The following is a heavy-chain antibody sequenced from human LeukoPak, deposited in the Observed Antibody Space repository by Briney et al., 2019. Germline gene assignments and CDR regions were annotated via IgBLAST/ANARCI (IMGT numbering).Heavy chain of an antibody. V-gene: IGHV1-2*06. Sequence: ASVKVSXKASGYTFTGYYMHWVRQAPGQGLEWMGRINPNSGGTNYAQKFQGRVTMTRDTSISTAYMELSRLRSDDTAVYYCASGSDYGDYGYFDYWGQGTLVTVSS. J-gene: IGHJ4*02. CDR2: INPNSGGT. CDR1: GYTFTGYY. D-gene: IGHD4-17*01. CDR3: ASGSDYGDYGYFDY.